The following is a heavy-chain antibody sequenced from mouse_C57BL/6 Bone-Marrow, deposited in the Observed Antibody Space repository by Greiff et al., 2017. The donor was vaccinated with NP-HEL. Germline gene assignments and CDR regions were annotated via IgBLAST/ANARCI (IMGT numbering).Heavy chain of an antibody. CDR3: AREGAWFAD. CDR1: GYAFSSSW. CDR2: IYPGDGDT. Sequence: QVQLQQSGPELVKPGASVKISCKASGYAFSSSWMNWVKQRPGKGLEWIGRIYPGDGDTNYNGKFKGKATLTADKSSSTAYMQLSSLTSEDSAVYFCAREGAWFADWGQGTLVTVSA. J-gene: IGHJ3*01. V-gene: IGHV1-82*01.